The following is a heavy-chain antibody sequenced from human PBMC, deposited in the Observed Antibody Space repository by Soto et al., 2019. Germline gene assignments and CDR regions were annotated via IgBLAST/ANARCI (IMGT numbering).Heavy chain of an antibody. J-gene: IGHJ4*02. CDR3: VRAHADYPHFDS. Sequence: SETLSLTCIVSGGSFSSADYYWTWIRQPPGKGLEWIGYIYYSGSTYYNPSLRSRLTISLDKSKRQFSLKLSSVTAADTAVYYCVRAHADYPHFDSWGQGTLVTVSS. V-gene: IGHV4-30-4*01. CDR2: IYYSGST. CDR1: GGSFSSADYY. D-gene: IGHD4-17*01.